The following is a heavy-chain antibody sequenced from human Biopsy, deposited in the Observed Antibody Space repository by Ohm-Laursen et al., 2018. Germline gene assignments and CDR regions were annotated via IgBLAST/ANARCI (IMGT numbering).Heavy chain of an antibody. CDR1: GGSISSSTTYY. CDR2: IYNTETT. Sequence: SDTLSLTCTVSGGSISSSTTYYWAWLRQPPGKGLEWIGSIYNTETTFYNPSLESRVTISVDTSTNQFSLKVSSVTAADTALYFCARHPTGFWFDPWGHGTLVTVSS. CDR3: ARHPTGFWFDP. J-gene: IGHJ5*02. V-gene: IGHV4-39*01.